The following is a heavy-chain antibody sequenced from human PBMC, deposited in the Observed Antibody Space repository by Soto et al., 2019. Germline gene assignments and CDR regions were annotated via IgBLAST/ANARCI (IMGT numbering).Heavy chain of an antibody. Sequence: EVQLLESGGGLVQPGVSLRLSCAASGFTFSSHVMSWVRQAPGRGLEWVAAASARNTNTYYADSVKGRFTISRDNSKSTVYLQLDSPRVEDTAVYHCAKDVTSHGPRGYSSSWYGGFDPWGQGTLVVVSS. CDR1: GFTFSSHV. J-gene: IGHJ5*02. CDR3: AKDVTSHGPRGYSSSWYGGFDP. D-gene: IGHD6-13*01. V-gene: IGHV3-23*01. CDR2: ASARNTNT.